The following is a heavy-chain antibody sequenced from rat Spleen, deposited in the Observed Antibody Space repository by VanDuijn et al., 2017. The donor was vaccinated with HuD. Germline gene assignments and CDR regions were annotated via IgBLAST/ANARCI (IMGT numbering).Heavy chain of an antibody. CDR1: GFTFSIYG. Sequence: EVKLVESGGDLVQPGNSLTLSCVASGFTFSIYGIHWVRQAPKKGLEWVASISYEGSNTYYGDSVKGRFTISRDNAKSTLYLQMNSLRSEDTATYYCANNWELYYWGQGVMVTVSS. J-gene: IGHJ2*01. V-gene: IGHV5-22*01. CDR3: ANNWELYY. CDR2: ISYEGSNT. D-gene: IGHD5-1*01.